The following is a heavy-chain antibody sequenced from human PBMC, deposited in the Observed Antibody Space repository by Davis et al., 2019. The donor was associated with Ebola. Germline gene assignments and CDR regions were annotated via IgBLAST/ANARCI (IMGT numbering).Heavy chain of an antibody. CDR1: GFTFTSYA. CDR3: ASGRYDYILRF. J-gene: IGHJ4*02. CDR2: INGNGGST. V-gene: IGHV3-23*01. Sequence: PGGSLRLSCTASGFTFTSYAMSWVRQAPGKGLEWVSGINGNGGSTYHADSVKGRFTISRDNSKNTLYLQMNSLRAEDTAVYYCASGRYDYILRFWGQGTRVTVSS. D-gene: IGHD3-16*01.